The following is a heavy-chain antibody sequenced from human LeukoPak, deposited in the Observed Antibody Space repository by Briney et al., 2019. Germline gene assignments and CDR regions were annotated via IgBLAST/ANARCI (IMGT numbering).Heavy chain of an antibody. CDR2: ISGSGGST. CDR1: GFTFSSYA. Sequence: PGGSLRLSCAASGFTFSSYAMSWVRQAPGKGLEWVSAISGSGGSTYYADSVKGRFTISRDNAKNSLYLQMNSLRAEDTAVYYCARADILTGSGDYYYMDVWGKGTTVTISS. V-gene: IGHV3-23*01. CDR3: ARADILTGSGDYYYMDV. J-gene: IGHJ6*03. D-gene: IGHD3-9*01.